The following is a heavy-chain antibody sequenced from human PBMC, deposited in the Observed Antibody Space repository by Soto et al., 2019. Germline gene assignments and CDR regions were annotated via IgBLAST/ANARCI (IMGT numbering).Heavy chain of an antibody. CDR1: GFTCSSYG. Sequence: QVQLVESGGGVVQPGRSLRLSCAASGFTCSSYGMHWVRQAPGKGLEWVEVISYAGSNKYYADSVKGRFTISRDNSKNSHDLEMNIMMAEDTAVYYCEKVGDNYYGSSGYPEWGGFQHWGQGTLGTVSS. D-gene: IGHD3-22*01. V-gene: IGHV3-30*18. J-gene: IGHJ1*01. CDR3: EKVGDNYYGSSGYPEWGGFQH. CDR2: ISYAGSNK.